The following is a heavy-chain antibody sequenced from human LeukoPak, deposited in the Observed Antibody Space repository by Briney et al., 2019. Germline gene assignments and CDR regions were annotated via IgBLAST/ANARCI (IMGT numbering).Heavy chain of an antibody. CDR1: GGSISSYY. V-gene: IGHV4-59*01. CDR3: ARGGIAVAGTFDP. Sequence: PSETLSLTGTVSGGSISSYYWSWIRQPPGKGLEWMGYIYYSGSTNYNPSLKSRVTISVDTSKNQFSLKLSSVTAADTAVYYCARGGIAVAGTFDPWGQGTLVTVSS. J-gene: IGHJ5*02. D-gene: IGHD6-19*01. CDR2: IYYSGST.